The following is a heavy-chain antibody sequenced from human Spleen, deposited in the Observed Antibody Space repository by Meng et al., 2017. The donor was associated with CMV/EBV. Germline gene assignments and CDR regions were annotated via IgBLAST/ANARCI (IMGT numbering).Heavy chain of an antibody. V-gene: IGHV3-33*06. J-gene: IGHJ4*02. Sequence: GESLKISCAASGFTFSSYGMHWVRQAPGKGLEWVAVIWSDGSNKYYADSVKGRFTISRDNYKNTLYLQMNSLRAEDTAVYYCAKDRRYSSSWALGYWGQGTLVTVSS. CDR3: AKDRRYSSSWALGY. D-gene: IGHD6-13*01. CDR2: IWSDGSNK. CDR1: GFTFSSYG.